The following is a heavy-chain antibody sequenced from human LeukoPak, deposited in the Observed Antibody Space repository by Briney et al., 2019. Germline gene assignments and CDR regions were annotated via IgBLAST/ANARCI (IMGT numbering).Heavy chain of an antibody. J-gene: IGHJ4*02. Sequence: SETLSLTCTVSGGSISSYYWSWIRQPPGKGLEWIGYIYYSGSTNYNPSLKSRVTISVDTSKNQFSLKLSSVPAADTAVYYCARGPRSDYWGQGTLVTVSS. CDR1: GGSISSYY. CDR3: ARGPRSDY. CDR2: IYYSGST. V-gene: IGHV4-59*01.